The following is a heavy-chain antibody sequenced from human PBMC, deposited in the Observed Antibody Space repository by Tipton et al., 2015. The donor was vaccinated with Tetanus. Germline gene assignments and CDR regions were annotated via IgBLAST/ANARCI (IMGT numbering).Heavy chain of an antibody. Sequence: TLPLTCTVSSGSIGSGDFWWGWIRQPPGKGLEWIGNIYYSGDTYYNPSLESRVTISVDLSKNQFSLRLTSVTAADTAMYYCARQMGAGVWAMDVWGQGTTVTVSS. D-gene: IGHD3-10*01. J-gene: IGHJ6*02. CDR1: SGSIGSGDFW. CDR2: IYYSGDT. V-gene: IGHV4-39*01. CDR3: ARQMGAGVWAMDV.